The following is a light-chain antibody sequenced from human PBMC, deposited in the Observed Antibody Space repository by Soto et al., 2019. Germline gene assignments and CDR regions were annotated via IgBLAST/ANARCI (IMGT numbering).Light chain of an antibody. J-gene: IGLJ2*01. CDR1: SSNIGSNY. Sequence: QSVLTQPPSASGTPGQRVTISCSGSSSNIGSNYVYWYQQLPGTAPKLLVFDDNQRPSGVPDRFSDSKSGTSASLAISGLRSEDEADYYCQSYDSDFVVFGGGTKLTVL. CDR3: QSYDSDFVV. CDR2: DDN. V-gene: IGLV1-47*02.